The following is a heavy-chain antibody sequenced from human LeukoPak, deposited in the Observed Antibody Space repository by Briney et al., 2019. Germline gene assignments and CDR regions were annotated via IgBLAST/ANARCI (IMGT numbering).Heavy chain of an antibody. CDR2: IIPIFGTA. Sequence: ASVKVSCKASGGTFSSYAISWVRQAPGQGLEWMGGIIPIFGTANYAQKFQGRVTITAGESTSTAYMGLSSLRSEDTAVYYCARGGLYYYDSSGYSSSDFDYWGQGTLVTVSS. CDR1: GGTFSSYA. V-gene: IGHV1-69*13. CDR3: ARGGLYYYDSSGYSSSDFDY. D-gene: IGHD3-22*01. J-gene: IGHJ4*02.